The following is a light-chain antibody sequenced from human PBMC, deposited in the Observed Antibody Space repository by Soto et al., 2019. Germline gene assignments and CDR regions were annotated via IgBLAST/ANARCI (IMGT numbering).Light chain of an antibody. CDR2: LEGSGSY. CDR1: SGHSSYI. Sequence: QPVLTQSSSASASLGSSVKLTCTLSSGHSSYIIAWHQQQPGKAPRYLMKLEGSGSYNKGSGVPDRFSGFSSGADRYLTISNLHFEDEADYYCETWDSNTRVFGGGTKLTVL. J-gene: IGLJ3*02. V-gene: IGLV4-60*02. CDR3: ETWDSNTRV.